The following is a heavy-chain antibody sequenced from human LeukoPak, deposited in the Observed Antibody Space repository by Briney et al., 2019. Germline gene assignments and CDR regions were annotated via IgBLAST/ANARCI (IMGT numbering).Heavy chain of an antibody. Sequence: GGSLRLSCAASGFTVSSNYMSWVRQAPGKGLEWVSVIYSGGSTYYADSVKGRFTISRDNSKNTLYLQMNSLRAEDTAVYYCARKTGYSSGWYKGGFDHWGQGTLVTVSS. D-gene: IGHD6-19*01. CDR2: IYSGGST. CDR3: ARKTGYSSGWYKGGFDH. J-gene: IGHJ4*02. V-gene: IGHV3-66*02. CDR1: GFTVSSNY.